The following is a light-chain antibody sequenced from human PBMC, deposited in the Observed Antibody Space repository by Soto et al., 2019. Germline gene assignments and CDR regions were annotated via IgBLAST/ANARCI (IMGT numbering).Light chain of an antibody. CDR2: AAS. CDR3: LQHNSFPFT. CDR1: QGIGND. V-gene: IGKV1-17*01. Sequence: DIQMTQSPSSLSASVGDRVTITCRASQGIGNDLGWYQQKPGKAPNRLIYAASSLQSGVPSRFSGSGSGTEFTLTINSLQPEYFATYHCLQHNSFPFTFGQGTKVEI. J-gene: IGKJ1*01.